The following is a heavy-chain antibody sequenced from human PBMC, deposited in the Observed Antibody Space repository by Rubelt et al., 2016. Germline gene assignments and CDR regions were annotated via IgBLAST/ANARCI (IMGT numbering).Heavy chain of an antibody. D-gene: IGHD4-17*01. CDR3: ARDTHGVFDP. Sequence: AQKFQGRVTITADKSTSTAYMELSSLRSEDTAVYYCARDTHGVFDPWGQGTLVTVSS. J-gene: IGHJ5*02. V-gene: IGHV1-69*04.